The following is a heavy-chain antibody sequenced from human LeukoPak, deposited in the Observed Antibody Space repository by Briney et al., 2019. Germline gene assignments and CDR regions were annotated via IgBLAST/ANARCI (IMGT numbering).Heavy chain of an antibody. Sequence: GRSLRLSCAASGFSFSSFALRWVRQAPGKGLEWVAATSPAGNEIYYADSVNRRFTISSDNSNNTLLQQMNSLTPEATSVYYCARVEMPIIAVFDYWGQGTLVTVSS. J-gene: IGHJ4*02. CDR1: GFSFSSFA. CDR2: TSPAGNEI. CDR3: ARVEMPIIAVFDY. D-gene: IGHD5-24*01. V-gene: IGHV3-30*01.